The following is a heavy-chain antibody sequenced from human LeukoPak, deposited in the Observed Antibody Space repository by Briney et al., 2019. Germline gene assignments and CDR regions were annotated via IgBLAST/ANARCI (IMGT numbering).Heavy chain of an antibody. Sequence: PSETLSLTCTVSGGSISSCHGSWIRQPPGKGLEWIGYIYYSGSTNYNPSLKSRVTISVDTSKNQFSLKLSSVTAADTAVYYCARMGYDTFYGMDVWGQGTTVTVSS. V-gene: IGHV4-59*01. CDR3: ARMGYDTFYGMDV. J-gene: IGHJ6*02. CDR1: GGSISSCH. D-gene: IGHD3-22*01. CDR2: IYYSGST.